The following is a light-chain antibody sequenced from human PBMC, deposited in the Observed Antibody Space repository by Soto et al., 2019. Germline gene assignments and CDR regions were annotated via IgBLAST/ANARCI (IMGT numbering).Light chain of an antibody. Sequence: EIVLTQSPATLSLSPGERATLSCRASQNVRSYLAWYQQKPGQAPRLLIHDASSRATGIPDRFSGSGPGTDFTLTISSLEPEDSAVYYCQQRTNWPTSTFGQGTRLEIK. CDR2: DAS. V-gene: IGKV3-11*01. CDR1: QNVRSY. CDR3: QQRTNWPTST. J-gene: IGKJ5*01.